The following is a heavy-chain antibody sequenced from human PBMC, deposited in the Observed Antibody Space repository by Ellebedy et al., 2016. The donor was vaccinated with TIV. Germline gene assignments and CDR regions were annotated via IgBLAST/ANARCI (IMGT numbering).Heavy chain of an antibody. J-gene: IGHJ1*01. CDR2: ISSGISI. Sequence: GESLKISCTASGFTFSSYSMTWVRQAPGKGLEWISYISSGISIYYADSVKGRFTLSRDNAKNSLYLQMNSLRVEDTAVYYCAREAWGSYGTEYLQHWGQGTLVTVSA. V-gene: IGHV3-48*04. CDR3: AREAWGSYGTEYLQH. CDR1: GFTFSSYS. D-gene: IGHD3-16*01.